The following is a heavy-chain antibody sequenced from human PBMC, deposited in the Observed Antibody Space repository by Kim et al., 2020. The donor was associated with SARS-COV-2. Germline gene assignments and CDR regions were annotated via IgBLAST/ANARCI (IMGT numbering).Heavy chain of an antibody. V-gene: IGHV1-18*01. CDR1: GYTFTSYG. D-gene: IGHD2-2*01. CDR2: ISAYNGNT. J-gene: IGHJ6*02. CDR3: ARDSIKYQLLRDYYGMDV. Sequence: ASVKVSCKASGYTFTSYGISWVRQAPGQGLEWMGWISAYNGNTNYAQKLQGRVTMTTDTSTSTAYMELRSLRSDDTAVYYCARDSIKYQLLRDYYGMDVWGQGTTVTVSS.